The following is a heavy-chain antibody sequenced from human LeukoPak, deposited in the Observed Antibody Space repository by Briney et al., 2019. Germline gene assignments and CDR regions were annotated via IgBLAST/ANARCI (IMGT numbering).Heavy chain of an antibody. J-gene: IGHJ4*02. V-gene: IGHV4-59*01. CDR1: GDSIKSYY. CDR2: VYSSGST. D-gene: IGHD3-22*01. Sequence: SETLSLTCTVSGDSIKSYYWNWLRQTPGKGLEWIGYVYSSGSTNYNPSLKSRVTISVETSNNHFSLNLTSVTSADTAVYYCARGRYYEGGGYSDTPFDFWGQGTLVTVSS. CDR3: ARGRYYEGGGYSDTPFDF.